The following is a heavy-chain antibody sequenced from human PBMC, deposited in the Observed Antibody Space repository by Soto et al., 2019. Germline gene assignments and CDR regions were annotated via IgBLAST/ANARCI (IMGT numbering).Heavy chain of an antibody. V-gene: IGHV3-30*03. CDR2: ISYDGTYK. CDR1: GFIFSSHG. J-gene: IGHJ6*02. Sequence: QVQLVESGGGVVQPGRSLRLSCAVSGFIFSSHGMHWVRQAPGKGLEWVAVISYDGTYKYNADSVKGRFIISRDNSTNALYLQMNGLRSEDTAMYYCARVGLNPNDYGDTYSYYGMDVWGQGTTVTVSS. D-gene: IGHD4-17*01. CDR3: ARVGLNPNDYGDTYSYYGMDV.